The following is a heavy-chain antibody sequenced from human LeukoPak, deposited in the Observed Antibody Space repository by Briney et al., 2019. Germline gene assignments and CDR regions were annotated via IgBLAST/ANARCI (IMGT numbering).Heavy chain of an antibody. J-gene: IGHJ4*02. CDR2: ISSSGSI. CDR1: GFTFSSYD. CDR3: ARAVDY. V-gene: IGHV3-48*01. Sequence: GGSLRLSCAASGFTFSSYDMNWVRQAPGKGLGWVSYISSSGSIYNADSVKGRFTISRDNAKNSLYLQMNSLRAEDTAVYYCARAVDYWGQGTLVTVSS.